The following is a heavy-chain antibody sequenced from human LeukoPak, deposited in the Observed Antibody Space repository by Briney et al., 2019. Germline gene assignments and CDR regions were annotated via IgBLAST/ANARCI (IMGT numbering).Heavy chain of an antibody. V-gene: IGHV1-46*01. CDR3: ARDPGYYDYVWGSYRPQGFDY. CDR2: INPSGGST. Sequence: ASVKVSCKASGYTFTSYYMHWVRQAPGQGLEWMGIINPSGGSTSYAQKFQGRVTMTRDMSTSTVYMELSSLRSEDTAVYYCARDPGYYDYVWGSYRPQGFDYWGQGTLVTVSS. CDR1: GYTFTSYY. D-gene: IGHD3-16*02. J-gene: IGHJ4*02.